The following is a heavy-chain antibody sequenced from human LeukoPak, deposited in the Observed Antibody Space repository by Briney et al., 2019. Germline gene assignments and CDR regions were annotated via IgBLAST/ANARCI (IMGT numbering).Heavy chain of an antibody. V-gene: IGHV3-53*01. CDR3: ARGAGYNYPYYFDY. J-gene: IGHJ4*02. Sequence: GGSLRLSCTASGFTVSSNYMNWVRQAPGKGLEWVSVIYGGGNIYYADSVKGRFTISRDNSKNTLYLQMNSLRAEDTAVYYCARGAGYNYPYYFDYWGQGTLVTVSS. CDR1: GFTVSSNY. D-gene: IGHD5-24*01. CDR2: IYGGGNI.